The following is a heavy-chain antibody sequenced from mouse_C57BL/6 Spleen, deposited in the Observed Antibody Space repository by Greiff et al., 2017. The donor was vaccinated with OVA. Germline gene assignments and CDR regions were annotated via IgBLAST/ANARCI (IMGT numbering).Heavy chain of an antibody. J-gene: IGHJ4*01. D-gene: IGHD2-4*01. Sequence: VQLQQSGPELVKPGASVKISCKASGYAFSSSWMNWVKQRPGKGLEWIGRIYPGDGDTNYNGKFKGKATLTADKSSSTAYMQLSSLTSEDSAVYFCARGGDYDGGYYAMDYWGQGTSVTVSS. CDR2: IYPGDGDT. CDR3: ARGGDYDGGYYAMDY. V-gene: IGHV1-82*01. CDR1: GYAFSSSW.